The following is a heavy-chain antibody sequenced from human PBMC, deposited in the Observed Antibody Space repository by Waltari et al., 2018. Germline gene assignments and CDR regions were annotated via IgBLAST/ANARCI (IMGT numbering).Heavy chain of an antibody. J-gene: IGHJ4*02. CDR2: ISGSGDSV. Sequence: EVKLLQSGGDLVQPGGSLRLSCAASGFTFSNYAMDWVRQAPGEGLEWVSSISGSGDSVDSADSVKGRFTTVRDNSKNIMYLQMNSLRVEDTALDYCEVSSSSFGNYWGQGALVTVSS. CDR1: GFTFSNYA. V-gene: IGHV3-23*01. D-gene: IGHD6-6*01. CDR3: EVSSSSFGNY.